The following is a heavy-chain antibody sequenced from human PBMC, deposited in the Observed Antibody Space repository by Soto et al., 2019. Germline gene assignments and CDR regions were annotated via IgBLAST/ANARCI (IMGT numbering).Heavy chain of an antibody. CDR2: ISGSGGGI. J-gene: IGHJ6*02. CDR1: GFTFAGYV. V-gene: IGHV3-23*01. D-gene: IGHD2-2*01. Sequence: EVQLLESGGGLVQPGGSLGLTCAASGFTFAGYVMSWVRQAPGKGLEWVSSISGSGGGIYYADSVKGRFTISRDNSKNTLHMHMNSLRADDTAVDYCAKDRRECRSTPGYYFYGMEVWGQGTTVTVSS. CDR3: AKDRRECRSTPGYYFYGMEV.